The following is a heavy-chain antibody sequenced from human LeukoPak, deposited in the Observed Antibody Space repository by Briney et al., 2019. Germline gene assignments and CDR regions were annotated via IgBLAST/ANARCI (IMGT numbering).Heavy chain of an antibody. V-gene: IGHV3-30*02. CDR2: IRYDGSNK. J-gene: IGHJ5*02. D-gene: IGHD2-2*01. CDR1: EFTFSNYG. CDR3: AKVACSGISCVENLSPYNWFDP. Sequence: PGGSLRLSCAASEFTFSNYGMHWVRQTPGKGLAWVAFIRYDGSNKYYADSVKGRFTISRDNSKNTLYLQMNSLRAEDTAVYYCAKVACSGISCVENLSPYNWFDPWGQGTLVSVSS.